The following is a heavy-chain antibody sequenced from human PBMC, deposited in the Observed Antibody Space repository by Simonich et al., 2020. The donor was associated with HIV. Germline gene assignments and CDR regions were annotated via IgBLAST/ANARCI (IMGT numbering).Heavy chain of an antibody. D-gene: IGHD2-2*01. CDR1: GGSFSGYY. V-gene: IGHV4-34*01. Sequence: QVQLQQWGAGLLKPSETLSLTCAVYGGSFSGYYWSWIRQPPGKGLEWIGEINHRRRTNHNPSLKGRVTISVDTSKNQFSLKLSSVTAADTAVYYCARGFYQRLYYFDYWGQGTLVTVSS. CDR3: ARGFYQRLYYFDY. CDR2: INHRRRT. J-gene: IGHJ4*02.